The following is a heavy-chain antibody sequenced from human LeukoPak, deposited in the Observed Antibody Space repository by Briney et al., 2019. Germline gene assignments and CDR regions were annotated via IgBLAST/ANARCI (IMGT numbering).Heavy chain of an antibody. CDR2: ISYDGSNK. CDR3: ATDHGFHYGAYFDY. CDR1: GFTFSSFG. J-gene: IGHJ4*02. D-gene: IGHD4-17*01. V-gene: IGHV3-30*03. Sequence: GGSLRLSCAASGFTFSSFGMHWVRQAPGKGLEWVAVISYDGSNKYSADSVKGRFTISRDNSKNTLYLQMNSLRAEDTAVYYCATDHGFHYGAYFDYWGQGTLVTVSS.